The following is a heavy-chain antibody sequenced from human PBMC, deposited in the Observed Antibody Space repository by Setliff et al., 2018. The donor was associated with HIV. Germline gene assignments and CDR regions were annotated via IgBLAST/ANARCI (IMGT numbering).Heavy chain of an antibody. CDR1: EFTFSTYE. D-gene: IGHD6-19*01. J-gene: IGHJ4*02. CDR2: ISSSGSTI. V-gene: IGHV3-48*03. Sequence: GGSLRLSCAASEFTFSTYEMNWVRQAPGKGLEWVSYISSSGSTIYYADSVKGRFTISRDNAKNSLYLQMNSLRAEDTAVYYCARGHSSGWGAFDYWGQGTLVTVSS. CDR3: ARGHSSGWGAFDY.